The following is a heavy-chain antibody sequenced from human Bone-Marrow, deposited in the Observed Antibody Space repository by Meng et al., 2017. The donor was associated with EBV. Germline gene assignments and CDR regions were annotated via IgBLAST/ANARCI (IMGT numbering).Heavy chain of an antibody. CDR2: INPNNGDT. J-gene: IGHJ4*02. D-gene: IGHD6-19*01. CDR1: GYTFISNY. Sequence: QVRGVQAGAEVRKPGAAVKVACKASGYTFISNYIHWERQAPGQGLEWMGWINPNNGDTKFAQKFQGRVTLTRDTSIRTAYMDLNRLGSDDTAVYYCARVSAGGIAVAGPAGGFDYWGQGTLVTVSS. CDR3: ARVSAGGIAVAGPAGGFDY. V-gene: IGHV1-2*02.